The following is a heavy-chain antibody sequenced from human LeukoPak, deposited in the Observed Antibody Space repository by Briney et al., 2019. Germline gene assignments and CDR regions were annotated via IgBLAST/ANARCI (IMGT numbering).Heavy chain of an antibody. CDR1: GFTFSNYA. CDR2: ISASGGST. CDR3: ASRNWPWGY. V-gene: IGHV3-23*01. Sequence: GGFLRLSCAASGFTFSNYAMSWVRQAPGKGLEWVSGISASGGSTYYADLVKGRFTISRDNSKSTLYLQVSSLRAEDTAVYYCASRNWPWGYWGQGTLVTVSS. D-gene: IGHD1-1*01. J-gene: IGHJ4*02.